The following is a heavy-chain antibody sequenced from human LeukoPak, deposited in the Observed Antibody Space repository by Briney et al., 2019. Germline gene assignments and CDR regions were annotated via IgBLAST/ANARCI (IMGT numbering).Heavy chain of an antibody. V-gene: IGHV1-2*02. CDR3: ARDLVYRYAAARPGWFDP. CDR1: GYTFTGYY. J-gene: IGHJ5*02. D-gene: IGHD6-6*01. Sequence: ASVKVSCKASGYTFTGYYMHWVRQAPGQGLEWMGWINPNSGGTNYAQKFQGRVTMTRDTSISTAYMELSRLRSDDTAVYYCARDLVYRYAAARPGWFDPWGQGTLVTVSS. CDR2: INPNSGGT.